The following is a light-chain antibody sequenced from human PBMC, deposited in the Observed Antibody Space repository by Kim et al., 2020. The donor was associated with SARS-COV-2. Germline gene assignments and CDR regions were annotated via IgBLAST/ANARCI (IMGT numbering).Light chain of an antibody. J-gene: IGLJ3*02. CDR1: SLRSDY. CDR2: GKN. V-gene: IGLV3-19*01. CDR3: NSRDSSGNHWV. Sequence: ALGQKGRIKSQGDSLRSDYASWYQQKPGQAPVIVIYGKNNRPSGIPDRFSGSSSGNTASLTITGAQAEDEADYYCNSRDSSGNHWVFGGGTQLTVL.